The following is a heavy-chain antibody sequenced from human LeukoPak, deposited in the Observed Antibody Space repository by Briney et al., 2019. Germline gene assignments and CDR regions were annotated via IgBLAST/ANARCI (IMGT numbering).Heavy chain of an antibody. V-gene: IGHV3-7*01. D-gene: IGHD2-15*01. J-gene: IGHJ5*02. CDR3: ARDLSGGSCSFDP. CDR1: GFTFSSYW. Sequence: PGGSLRLPCAASGFTFSSYWMSWVRQAPGKGLEWVANIKQDGSEKYYVDSVKGRFTISRDNAKNSLYLQMNSLRAEDTAVYYSARDLSGGSCSFDPWGQGTLVTVSS. CDR2: IKQDGSEK.